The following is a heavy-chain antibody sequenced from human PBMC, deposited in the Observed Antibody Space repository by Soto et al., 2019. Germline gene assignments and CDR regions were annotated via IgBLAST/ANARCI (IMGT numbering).Heavy chain of an antibody. D-gene: IGHD6-19*01. J-gene: IGHJ6*02. CDR2: ISYDGSNK. CDR3: AREVGAVAGHYYYGMDV. CDR1: GFTFSSYA. Sequence: PGGSLRLSCAASGFTFSSYAMHWVRQAPGKGLEWVAVISYDGSNKYYADSVKGRFTISRGNSKNTLYLQMNSLRAEDTAVYYCAREVGAVAGHYYYGMDVWGQGTTVTVSS. V-gene: IGHV3-30-3*01.